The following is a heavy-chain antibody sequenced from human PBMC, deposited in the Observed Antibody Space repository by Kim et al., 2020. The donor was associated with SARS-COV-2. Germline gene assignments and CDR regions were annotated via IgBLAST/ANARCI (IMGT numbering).Heavy chain of an antibody. D-gene: IGHD6-19*01. CDR3: ASTAVAGTGDY. V-gene: IGHV3-66*01. J-gene: IGHJ4*02. Sequence: YHAGSVKGRFTNSRDNSKNTLYLQMNSLRAEDTAVYYCASTAVAGTGDYWGQGTLVTVSS.